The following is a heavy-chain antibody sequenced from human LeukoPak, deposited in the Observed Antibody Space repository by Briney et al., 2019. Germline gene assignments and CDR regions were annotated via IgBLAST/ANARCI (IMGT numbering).Heavy chain of an antibody. J-gene: IGHJ3*02. CDR3: ARGATDAFDI. CDR1: GYTFTGYY. V-gene: IGHV1-46*01. Sequence: GASVKVSCKASGYTFTGYYMHWVRQAPGQGLEWMGIVNPSGGSTSYAQKFQGRVTMTRDTSTSTVYMELSSLRSEDTAVYSCARGATDAFDIWGQGTMVTVSS. D-gene: IGHD1-26*01. CDR2: VNPSGGST.